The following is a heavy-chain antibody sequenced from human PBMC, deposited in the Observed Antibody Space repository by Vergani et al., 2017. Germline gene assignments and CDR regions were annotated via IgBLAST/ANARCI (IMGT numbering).Heavy chain of an antibody. Sequence: QVQLQESGPGLVKPSQTLSLTCTVSGGSISSYYWSWIRQPPGEGLEWIGHIYYSGSTNYNPSLKSRVTISVDTSKNQFSLKLSPVTAADTAVYYCAREESGYYFDYWGQGTLVTVSS. CDR3: AREESGYYFDY. CDR1: GGSISSYY. V-gene: IGHV4-59*01. CDR2: IYYSGST. J-gene: IGHJ4*02. D-gene: IGHD6-25*01.